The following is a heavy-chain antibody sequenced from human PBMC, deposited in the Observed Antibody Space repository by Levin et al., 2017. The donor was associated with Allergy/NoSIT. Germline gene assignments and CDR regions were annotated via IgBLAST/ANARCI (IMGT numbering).Heavy chain of an antibody. CDR1: GGSFSGYY. J-gene: IGHJ6*02. D-gene: IGHD5-18*01. CDR3: ARGGAWIQLWRSPYYYYYGMDV. CDR2: INHSGST. Sequence: SQTLSLTCAVYGGSFSGYYWSWIRQPPGKGLEWIGEINHSGSTNYNPSLKSRVTISVDTSKNQFSLKLSSVTAADTAVYYCARGGAWIQLWRSPYYYYYGMDVWGQGTTVTVSS. V-gene: IGHV4-34*01.